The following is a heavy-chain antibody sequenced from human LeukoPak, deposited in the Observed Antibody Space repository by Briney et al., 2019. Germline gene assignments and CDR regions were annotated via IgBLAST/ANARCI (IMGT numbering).Heavy chain of an antibody. V-gene: IGHV4-4*07. J-gene: IGHJ6*03. CDR2: IYTSGST. CDR1: GASISSYY. CDR3: ARGSGYYFYSYMDV. Sequence: SETLSLTCTVSGASISSYYWSWIRQPAGKGLEWIGRIYTSGSTNYNPSLKSRVTMSVDTSKNQFSLKLSSVTAADTAVYYCARGSGYYFYSYMDVWGKGTTVTISS.